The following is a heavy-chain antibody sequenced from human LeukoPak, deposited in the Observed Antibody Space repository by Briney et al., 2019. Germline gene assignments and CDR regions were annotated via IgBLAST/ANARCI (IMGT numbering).Heavy chain of an antibody. J-gene: IGHJ4*02. D-gene: IGHD6-13*01. CDR1: GXNFSSYD. V-gene: IGHV3-48*02. Sequence: GVSLRLSCAASGXNFSSYDVNWVRQAPGKGLEWVSYVSSSGSTIYYAGSLKGRFTVSRDNVNRSLHLQMNSLRDDDTAVYYCARSYRSRWYLDYWGQGTLVTVSS. CDR2: VSSSGSTI. CDR3: ARSYRSRWYLDY.